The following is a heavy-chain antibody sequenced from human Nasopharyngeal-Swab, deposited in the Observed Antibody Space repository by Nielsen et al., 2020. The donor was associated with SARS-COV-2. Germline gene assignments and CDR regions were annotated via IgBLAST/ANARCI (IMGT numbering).Heavy chain of an antibody. Sequence: GGSLRLSCKGSGYSFTSYWIGWVRQMPGKGLEWMGRIDPSDSYTNYSPSFQGHVTISADKSISTAYLQWSSLKASDTAMYYCARRVTYYYGSGSSDYGMDVWGQGTTVTVSS. CDR1: GYSFTSYW. V-gene: IGHV5-10-1*01. CDR3: ARRVTYYYGSGSSDYGMDV. CDR2: IDPSDSYT. D-gene: IGHD3-10*01. J-gene: IGHJ6*02.